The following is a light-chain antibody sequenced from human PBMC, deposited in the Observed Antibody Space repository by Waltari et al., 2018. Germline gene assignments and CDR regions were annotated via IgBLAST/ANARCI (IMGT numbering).Light chain of an antibody. Sequence: QSALTQAASVSGSPGQSITISCTGTSSDVGGYNYVSWYQQPPGKAPKLMIYEVSNRPSGDSSRFSGLQAEDEADYYCTSYTSRGTGVFGGGTKLTVL. CDR2: EVS. V-gene: IGLV2-14*01. CDR3: TSYTSRGTGV. CDR1: SSDVGGYNY. J-gene: IGLJ2*01.